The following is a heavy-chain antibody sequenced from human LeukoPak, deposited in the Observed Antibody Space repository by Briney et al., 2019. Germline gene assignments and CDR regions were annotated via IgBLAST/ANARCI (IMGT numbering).Heavy chain of an antibody. V-gene: IGHV4-38-2*02. CDR3: AINEGDYYDSSGYWDYYYYGMDV. CDR2: IYHSGST. J-gene: IGHJ6*02. Sequence: SETLSLTCTVSGYSISSGYYWGWIRQPPGKGLEWIGSIYHSGSTYYNPSLKSRVTISVDTSKNQFSLKLSSVTAADTAVYYCAINEGDYYDSSGYWDYYYYGMDVWGQGTTVTVSS. D-gene: IGHD3-22*01. CDR1: GYSISSGYY.